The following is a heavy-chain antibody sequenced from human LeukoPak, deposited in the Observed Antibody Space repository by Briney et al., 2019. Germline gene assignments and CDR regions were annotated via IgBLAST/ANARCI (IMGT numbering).Heavy chain of an antibody. J-gene: IGHJ4*02. CDR2: INPNSGGT. CDR1: GYTFTGYY. V-gene: IGHV1-2*02. Sequence: ASVKVSCKXSGYTFTGYYMHWVRQAPGQGLEWMGWINPNSGGTNYAQKFQGRVTMTRDTSISTAYMELSRLRSDDTAVYYCARWLGWDIVLMVYALDYWGQGTLVTVSS. D-gene: IGHD2-8*01. CDR3: ARWLGWDIVLMVYALDY.